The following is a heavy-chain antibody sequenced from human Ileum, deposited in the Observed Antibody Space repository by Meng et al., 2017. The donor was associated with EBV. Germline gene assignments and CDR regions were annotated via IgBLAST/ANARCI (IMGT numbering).Heavy chain of an antibody. J-gene: IGHJ5*02. CDR1: GGFFSGYY. CDR2: INHSGST. CDR3: AREARSSGYHPGIGP. D-gene: IGHD3-22*01. V-gene: IGHV4-34*02. Sequence: HVQIQRWGAGLFKPSEPLSLTCAVYGGFFSGYYWSWIRQSPGKGLEWIGEINHSGSTNYNPSLKSRVTISVDTSKNQFSLKLTSVTAADTAVYYCAREARSSGYHPGIGPWGQGTLVTVSS.